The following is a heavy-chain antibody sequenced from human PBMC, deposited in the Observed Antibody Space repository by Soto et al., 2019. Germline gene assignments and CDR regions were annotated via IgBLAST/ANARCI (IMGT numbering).Heavy chain of an antibody. J-gene: IGHJ6*02. CDR1: GFTFSSYG. CDR2: ISCDGSNK. V-gene: IGHV3-30*18. D-gene: IGHD6-19*01. CDR3: AKNDGGRGTVAGYEYYYYYYGMDV. Sequence: QPGGSLRLSCAASGFTFSSYGMHWVRQAPGKGLEWVAAISCDGSNKYYADSVKGRFTISRDNSKNTLYLQMNSLRAEDTAVYYCAKNDGGRGTVAGYEYYYYYYGMDVWGQGTTVTVSS.